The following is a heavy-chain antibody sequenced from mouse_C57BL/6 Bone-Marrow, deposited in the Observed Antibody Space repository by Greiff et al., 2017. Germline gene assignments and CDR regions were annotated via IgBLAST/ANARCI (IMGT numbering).Heavy chain of an antibody. V-gene: IGHV7-1*01. CDR2: SRNKANDYTT. D-gene: IGHD1-1*01. CDR3: ARDADLLTQDNAMDN. Sequence: EVQVVDSGGGLVQSGRSLRLSCATSGFTFSDFYMEWVRQAPGKGLEWIAASRNKANDYTTEYSASVKGRFIVARDTSQSILYLQMNALRAEDTAIYNCARDADLLTQDNAMDNWGQGTSGTVSS. J-gene: IGHJ4*01. CDR1: GFTFSDFY.